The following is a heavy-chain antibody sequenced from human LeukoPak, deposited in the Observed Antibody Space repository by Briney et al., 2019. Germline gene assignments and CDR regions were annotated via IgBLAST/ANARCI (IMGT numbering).Heavy chain of an antibody. Sequence: GRSLRLSCAASGFTFDDYALHWVRQAPGKGLEWVSGISWNSGSIDYADSVKGRFTSSRDNAKNSLYLQMNSLRTEDTALYYCAKSGDYPTSWYYHYMDVWGKGTTVTVSS. CDR1: GFTFDDYA. CDR2: ISWNSGSI. D-gene: IGHD2-2*01. CDR3: AKSGDYPTSWYYHYMDV. J-gene: IGHJ6*03. V-gene: IGHV3-9*01.